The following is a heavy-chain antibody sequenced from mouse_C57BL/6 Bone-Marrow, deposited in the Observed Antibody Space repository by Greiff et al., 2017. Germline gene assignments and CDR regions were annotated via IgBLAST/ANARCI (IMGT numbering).Heavy chain of an antibody. J-gene: IGHJ4*01. D-gene: IGHD2-5*01. V-gene: IGHV5-6*02. Sequence: EVKLVESGGDLVKPGGSLKLSCAASGFTFSSYGMSWVRQTPDKRLEWVATISSGGSYTYYPDSVKGRFTISRDNAKNTLYLQMSSLKSEDTAMYYCARRGYSNSMDYCGQGTSVTVSS. CDR2: ISSGGSYT. CDR3: ARRGYSNSMDY. CDR1: GFTFSSYG.